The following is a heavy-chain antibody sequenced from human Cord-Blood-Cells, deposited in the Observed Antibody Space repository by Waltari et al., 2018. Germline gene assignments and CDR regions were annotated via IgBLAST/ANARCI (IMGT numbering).Heavy chain of an antibody. CDR3: AKGLGYSSSWYAFDI. Sequence: QVQLVESGGGVVQPGRSLRLSCAASGFTFSSYGMHWVRQAPGKGLEWVAVISYDGSNKYYADSVKGRLTISRDNSKNTLYLQMNSLRAEDTAVYYCAKGLGYSSSWYAFDIWGQGTMVTVSS. CDR1: GFTFSSYG. J-gene: IGHJ3*02. V-gene: IGHV3-30*18. D-gene: IGHD6-13*01. CDR2: ISYDGSNK.